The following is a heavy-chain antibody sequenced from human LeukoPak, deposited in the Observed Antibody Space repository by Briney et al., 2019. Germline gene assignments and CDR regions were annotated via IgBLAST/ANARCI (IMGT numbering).Heavy chain of an antibody. Sequence: GRALRLSCAASGFSFSTYAMRWVRQAPGKGLEWVAVISHDGSDQYHADSVKGRFTVSRDNSKNTLYLQMNSLRAEDTAVYYCARDLGSVVDTAMDSYYFDYWGQGTLVTVSS. CDR1: GFSFSTYA. CDR3: ARDLGSVVDTAMDSYYFDY. J-gene: IGHJ4*02. D-gene: IGHD5-18*01. CDR2: ISHDGSDQ. V-gene: IGHV3-30*03.